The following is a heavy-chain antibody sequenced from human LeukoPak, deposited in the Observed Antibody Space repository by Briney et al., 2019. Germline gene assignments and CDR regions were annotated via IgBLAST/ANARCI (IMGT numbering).Heavy chain of an antibody. J-gene: IGHJ4*02. CDR1: GFTFNKYY. CDR2: ISSDVSNT. Sequence: GGSLRLSCAVSGFTFNKYYMHWVRQAPGKGLVWVSRISSDVSNTNYADSVKGRFTISTDNAKNTLYLQMNSLRAEDTAVYYCIRVPYWGQGALVTVSS. V-gene: IGHV3-74*01. CDR3: IRVPY.